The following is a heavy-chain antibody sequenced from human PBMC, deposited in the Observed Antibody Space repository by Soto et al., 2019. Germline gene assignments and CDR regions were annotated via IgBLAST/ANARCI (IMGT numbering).Heavy chain of an antibody. D-gene: IGHD6-19*01. CDR1: GGSISNISYL. CDR2: VSYSGST. CDR3: SRIAVSGPITGFDY. J-gene: IGHJ4*02. V-gene: IGHV4-39*01. Sequence: SETLSLTCTVSGGSISNISYLWGWIRQPPGKGLQWIGSVSYSGSTYYNPSLKSRVTISVDTSKTQSSLRLSSVTAADTAVYYCSRIAVSGPITGFDYWGQGALVTVSS.